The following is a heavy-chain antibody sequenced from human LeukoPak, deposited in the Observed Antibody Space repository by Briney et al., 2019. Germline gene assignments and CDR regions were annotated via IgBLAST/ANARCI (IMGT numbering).Heavy chain of an antibody. Sequence: GGSLRLSCAASGFTFSSYAMSWVRQAPGKGLEWVSAISGSGGSTYYADSVKGRFTISRDNSKNTLYLQMDSLRAEDTAVYYCAKDYYGSGRLFDYWGQGTLVTVSS. D-gene: IGHD3-10*01. CDR3: AKDYYGSGRLFDY. CDR2: ISGSGGST. J-gene: IGHJ4*02. V-gene: IGHV3-23*01. CDR1: GFTFSSYA.